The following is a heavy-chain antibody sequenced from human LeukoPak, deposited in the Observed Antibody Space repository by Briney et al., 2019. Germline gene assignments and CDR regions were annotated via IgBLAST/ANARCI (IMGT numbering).Heavy chain of an antibody. Sequence: ASVNVSCKASGGTFSSYAISWVRQAPGQGLEWMGGIIPIFGTANYAQKFQGRVTITTDESTSTAYMELSSLRSEDTAVYYCARASYSGSYFLSVDWFDPWGQGTLVTVSS. CDR2: IIPIFGTA. V-gene: IGHV1-69*05. CDR3: ARASYSGSYFLSVDWFDP. CDR1: GGTFSSYA. D-gene: IGHD1-26*01. J-gene: IGHJ5*02.